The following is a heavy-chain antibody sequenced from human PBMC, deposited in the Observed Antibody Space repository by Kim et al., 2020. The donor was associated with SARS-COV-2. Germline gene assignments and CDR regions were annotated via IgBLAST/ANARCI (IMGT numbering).Heavy chain of an antibody. Sequence: ASVKVSCKASGYTFTGYYMHWVRQAPGQGLEWMGWINPNSGGTNYAQKFQGRVTMTRDTSISTAYMELSRLRSDDTAVYYCARDREWLRPKPVGIDVWGQGTTVTVSS. CDR2: INPNSGGT. D-gene: IGHD5-12*01. CDR1: GYTFTGYY. CDR3: ARDREWLRPKPVGIDV. J-gene: IGHJ6*02. V-gene: IGHV1-2*02.